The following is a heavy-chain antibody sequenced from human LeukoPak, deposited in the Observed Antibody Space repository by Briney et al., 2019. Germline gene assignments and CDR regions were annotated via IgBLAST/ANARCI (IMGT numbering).Heavy chain of an antibody. CDR1: GGSISSYY. CDR3: ARGEMATMRGIDY. J-gene: IGHJ4*02. Sequence: PSETLSLTCTVSGGSISSYYWSWIRQPPGKGLEWIGYIYYSGSTNYNPSLKSRVTISVDTSKNQFSLKLSSVTAADTAVYYSARGEMATMRGIDYWGQGTLVTVSS. V-gene: IGHV4-59*01. CDR2: IYYSGST. D-gene: IGHD5-24*01.